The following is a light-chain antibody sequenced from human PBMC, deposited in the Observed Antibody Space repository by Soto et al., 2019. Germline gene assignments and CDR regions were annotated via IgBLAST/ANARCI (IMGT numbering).Light chain of an antibody. J-gene: IGLJ2*01. CDR1: SSNIGSNT. CDR2: SNN. Sequence: QYVLTQPPSASGTPGQSVTISCSGSSSNIGSNTVNWYQQLPGTAPKLLIYSNNQRPSGVPDRFSGSKSGTSASLAISGLQSEDEADYYCAAWDDSLNGVVFGGGTKLTVL. CDR3: AAWDDSLNGVV. V-gene: IGLV1-44*01.